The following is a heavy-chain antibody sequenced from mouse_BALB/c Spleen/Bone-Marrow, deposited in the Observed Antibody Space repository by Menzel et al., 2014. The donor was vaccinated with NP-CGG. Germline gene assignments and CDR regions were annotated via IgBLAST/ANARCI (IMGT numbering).Heavy chain of an antibody. CDR1: GFDFSRYW. CDR3: ARLEYYGYLNY. Sequence: EVKLLESGGGLVQPGGSLKLSCAASGFDFSRYWMSWVRQAPGKGLEWIGEINPESRTINYSPSLKDKFIISRDNAKNTLYLRLNRVRSEDTALYYCARLEYYGYLNYWGQGTPLTVSS. CDR2: INPESRTI. J-gene: IGHJ2*01. D-gene: IGHD1-1*01. V-gene: IGHV4-1*02.